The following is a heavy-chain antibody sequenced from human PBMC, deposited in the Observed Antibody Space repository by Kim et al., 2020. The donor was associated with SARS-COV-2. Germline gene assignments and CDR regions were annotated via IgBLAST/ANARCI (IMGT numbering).Heavy chain of an antibody. V-gene: IGHV2-70*01. CDR3: ARQTGIGWFDP. Sequence: KYSRTSLKTRLTISKDTSKNQVVLTMTNMDPVDTATYYCARQTGIGWFDPWGQGTLVTVSS. D-gene: IGHD6-13*01. J-gene: IGHJ5*02. CDR2: K.